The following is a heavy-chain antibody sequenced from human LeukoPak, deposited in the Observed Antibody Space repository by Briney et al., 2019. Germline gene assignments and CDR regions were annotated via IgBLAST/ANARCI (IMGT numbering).Heavy chain of an antibody. J-gene: IGHJ4*02. Sequence: GGSLRLSCVASGFTFENSTMNWVRQAPGKGLEWISSIGATGRDTYYAGSVRGRFTISRDNAKNSLFLQMNSLRIEDTAVYYCVRGDTRDYWGEGTLLTVSS. CDR2: IGATGRDT. CDR1: GFTFENST. D-gene: IGHD2-2*01. CDR3: VRGDTRDY. V-gene: IGHV3-21*01.